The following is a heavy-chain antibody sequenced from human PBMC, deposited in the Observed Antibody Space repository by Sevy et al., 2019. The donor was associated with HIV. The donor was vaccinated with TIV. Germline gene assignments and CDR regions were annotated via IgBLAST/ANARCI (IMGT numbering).Heavy chain of an antibody. CDR1: GFTFSDAW. V-gene: IGHV3-15*01. D-gene: IGHD3-22*01. CDR2: IKTKTDGGTT. CDR3: THTKYYYDSSDYFKTFDI. J-gene: IGHJ3*02. Sequence: GGSLRLSCAASGFTFSDAWMTWVRQAPGKGLEWVGLIKTKTDGGTTDYAASVKGRFTISRDDSKNTLYRQMSSLKTEDTAVYYCTHTKYYYDSSDYFKTFDIWGQGTMVTVSS.